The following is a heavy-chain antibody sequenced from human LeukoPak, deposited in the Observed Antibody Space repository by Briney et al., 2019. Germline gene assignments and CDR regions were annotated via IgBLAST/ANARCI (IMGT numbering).Heavy chain of an antibody. V-gene: IGHV3-7*01. CDR2: IKQDGSEK. CDR3: ARLAGYGTHIDY. D-gene: IGHD5-18*01. J-gene: IGHJ4*02. Sequence: GGSLRLSCAASGFTFSTYWMHWVRRAPGKGLEWVANIKQDGSEKYYVDSVKGRFTISRDNAKNSLYLQMNSLRAEDTAVYYCARLAGYGTHIDYWGQGTLVTVSS. CDR1: GFTFSTYW.